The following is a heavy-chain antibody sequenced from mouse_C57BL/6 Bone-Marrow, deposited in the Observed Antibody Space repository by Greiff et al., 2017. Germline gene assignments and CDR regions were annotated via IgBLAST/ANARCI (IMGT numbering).Heavy chain of an antibody. Sequence: VQLKQSGAELVRPGASVKLSCTASGFNIKDDYIHWVKQRPEQGLEWIGWIDPEIGDTEYASKFQGKATIPSYTSSNPAHLQLTSLTSEDTAVYYCSSFDGNYFDFWGQGTPLTVAS. J-gene: IGHJ2*01. V-gene: IGHV14-4*01. CDR1: GFNIKDDY. CDR3: SSFDGNYFDF. CDR2: IDPEIGDT. D-gene: IGHD2-3*01.